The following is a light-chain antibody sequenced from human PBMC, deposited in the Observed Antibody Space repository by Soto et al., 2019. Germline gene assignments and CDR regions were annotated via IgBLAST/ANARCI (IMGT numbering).Light chain of an antibody. V-gene: IGLV2-14*03. J-gene: IGLJ2*01. CDR1: SSDIGDYNY. CDR3: SSYANSRTI. Sequence: QSVLTQPASVSGSPGQSISISCTGTSSDIGDYNYVSWYQQYPDKAPKLMIFDVTNRPSGVSNRFSGSKSGNTASLTISGLQAEDEADYFCSSYANSRTIFGGGTKLTVL. CDR2: DVT.